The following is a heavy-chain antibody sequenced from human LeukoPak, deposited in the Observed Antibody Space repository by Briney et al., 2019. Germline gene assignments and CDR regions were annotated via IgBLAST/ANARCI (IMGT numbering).Heavy chain of an antibody. Sequence: PGGSLRLSCAASGFTFNIYAMIWARQAPGKGLEGFSSITINGAGTIYADSVKDRFTISRDNSKNTLYLQMSRLRAEDPAIYYCAKDRPNYHESNGHYYRPNGDFWGQGTLVTVSS. D-gene: IGHD3-22*01. CDR3: AKDRPNYHESNGHYYRPNGDF. CDR1: GFTFNIYA. CDR2: ITINGAGT. V-gene: IGHV3-23*01. J-gene: IGHJ4*02.